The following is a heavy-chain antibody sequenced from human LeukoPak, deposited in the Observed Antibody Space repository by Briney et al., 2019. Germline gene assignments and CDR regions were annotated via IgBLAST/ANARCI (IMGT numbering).Heavy chain of an antibody. CDR2: ISSSSSYI. CDR3: ARDGFLPGP. Sequence: GGSLRLSCAASGLTFSTYMMNWVRQAPGKGLEWVSSISSSSSYIYYAESVKGRFTISRDNAKNSLYLQMNSLRDEDTAVYYCARDGFLPGPWGQGTLVTVSS. V-gene: IGHV3-21*01. D-gene: IGHD3-3*01. CDR1: GLTFSTYM. J-gene: IGHJ5*02.